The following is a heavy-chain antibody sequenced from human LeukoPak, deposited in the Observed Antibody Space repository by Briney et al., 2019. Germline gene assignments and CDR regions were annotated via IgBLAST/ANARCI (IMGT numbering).Heavy chain of an antibody. CDR3: ARSALGTFGGVIKQSFDY. CDR1: GYTFTGYY. CDR2: INPNSGGT. V-gene: IGHV1-2*02. D-gene: IGHD3-16*02. Sequence: GASVKVSCKASGYTFTGYYMHWVRQAPGQGLEWMGWINPNSGGTNYAQKFQGRVTMTRDTSISTAYMELSRLRSDDTAVYYCARSALGTFGGVIKQSFDYWGQGTLVTVSS. J-gene: IGHJ4*02.